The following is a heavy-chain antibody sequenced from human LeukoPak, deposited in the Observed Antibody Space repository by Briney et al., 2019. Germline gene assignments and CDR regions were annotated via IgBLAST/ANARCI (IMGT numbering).Heavy chain of an antibody. CDR3: ARSMVREVILSARRANWFDP. Sequence: SETLSLTCGVSGGSISSNNWWSWVRQPPGKGLEWIGEMYHSGSTNYNPSLKNRVTISVDKSKNQFSLTLTSVTAADTAVYYCARSMVREVILSARRANWFDPWGQGTLVTVSS. CDR1: GGSISSNNW. J-gene: IGHJ5*02. CDR2: MYHSGST. D-gene: IGHD3-10*01. V-gene: IGHV4-4*02.